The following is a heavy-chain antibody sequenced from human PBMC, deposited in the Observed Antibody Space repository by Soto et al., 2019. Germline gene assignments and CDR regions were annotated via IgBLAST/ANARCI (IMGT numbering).Heavy chain of an antibody. Sequence: GGSLRLSCAASGFTFSSYAMNWVRQAPGKGLEWVSTISASGGSTYYTDSVKGRFTISRDNSKNTLSLQMNSLRAEDTAIYYCARDPSTGSADYWGQGTLVTVSS. CDR3: ARDPSTGSADY. CDR2: ISASGGST. CDR1: GFTFSSYA. D-gene: IGHD3-9*01. J-gene: IGHJ4*02. V-gene: IGHV3-23*01.